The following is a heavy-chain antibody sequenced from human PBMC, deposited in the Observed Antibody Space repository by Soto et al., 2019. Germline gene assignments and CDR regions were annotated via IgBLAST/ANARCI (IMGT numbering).Heavy chain of an antibody. CDR1: RLTFSNYA. CDR3: AKADYSYSWAPGDY. D-gene: IGHD6-13*01. J-gene: IGHJ4*02. V-gene: IGHV3-23*01. CDR2: ISGSGDTT. Sequence: GGSLRLSCVISRLTFSNYALNCVRHATGKGLEWVSSISGSGDTTYYADSVKGRFTISRDNSKNTLYLQMNSLRVEDTALYYCAKADYSYSWAPGDYWGQGTLVTVSS.